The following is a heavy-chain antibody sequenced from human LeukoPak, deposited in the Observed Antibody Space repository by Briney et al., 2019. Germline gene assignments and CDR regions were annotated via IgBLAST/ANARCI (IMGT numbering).Heavy chain of an antibody. CDR2: ISYDGSNK. V-gene: IGHV3-30*12. Sequence: PGGSLRLSCAASGFTFRSYGMHWVRRAPGKGLEWVAVISYDGSNKYYADSVKGRFTISRDNSKNTLYLQMNSLRAEDTAVYFCARYPMSSGNFDYWGQGTLVTVSS. CDR1: GFTFRSYG. CDR3: ARYPMSSGNFDY. J-gene: IGHJ4*02. D-gene: IGHD3-10*01.